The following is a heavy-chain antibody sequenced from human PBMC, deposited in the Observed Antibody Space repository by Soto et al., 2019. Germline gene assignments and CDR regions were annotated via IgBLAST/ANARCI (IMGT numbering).Heavy chain of an antibody. CDR3: ARERGSGWTFDY. J-gene: IGHJ4*02. D-gene: IGHD6-19*01. V-gene: IGHV3-48*01. CDR2: ISSSSTI. Sequence: GGSLRLSCAASEFTFSNYAMSWVRQAPGKGLEWVSSISSSSTIYYADSVKGRFTISRDNVQNSLYLQMHSLRAEDTAVYYCARERGSGWTFDYWGQGTLVTVSS. CDR1: EFTFSNYA.